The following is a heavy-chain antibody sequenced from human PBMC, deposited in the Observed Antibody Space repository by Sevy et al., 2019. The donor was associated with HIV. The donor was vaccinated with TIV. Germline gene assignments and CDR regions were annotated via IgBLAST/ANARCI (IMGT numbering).Heavy chain of an antibody. CDR2: ISSSSSYI. D-gene: IGHD3-22*01. Sequence: WGSLRLSCAASGFTFSSYSMNWVRQAPGKGLEWVSSISSSSSYIYYADSVKGRFTISRDNAKNSLYLQMNSLRAEDTAVYYCARDKRNYYDSSGGFDPWGQGTLVTVSS. J-gene: IGHJ5*02. CDR1: GFTFSSYS. V-gene: IGHV3-21*01. CDR3: ARDKRNYYDSSGGFDP.